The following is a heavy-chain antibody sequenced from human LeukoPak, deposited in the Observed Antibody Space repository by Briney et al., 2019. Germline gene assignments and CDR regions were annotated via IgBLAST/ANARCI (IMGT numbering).Heavy chain of an antibody. V-gene: IGHV1-18*01. CDR1: GYTFTSYG. Sequence: ASVKVSCKASGYTFTSYGISWVRQAPGQGREWMGWVSAYNGNRNYAQKFQGRVTMTTDTSTSTAYMELSSLRSEDTAVYYCARGRTDSGSYYFDYWGQGTLVTVSS. CDR2: VSAYNGNR. J-gene: IGHJ4*02. D-gene: IGHD1-26*01. CDR3: ARGRTDSGSYYFDY.